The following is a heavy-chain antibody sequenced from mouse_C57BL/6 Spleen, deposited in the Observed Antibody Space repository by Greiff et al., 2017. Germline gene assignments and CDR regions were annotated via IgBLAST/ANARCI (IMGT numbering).Heavy chain of an antibody. V-gene: IGHV1-84*01. CDR1: GYTFTDYY. CDR3: ARDYDYDKGHYFDY. J-gene: IGHJ2*01. CDR2: IYPGSGNT. D-gene: IGHD2-4*01. Sequence: VQVVESGPELVKPGASVKISCKASGYTFTDYYINWVKQRPGQGLEWIGWIYPGSGNTKYNEKFKGKATLTVDTSSSTAYMQLSSLTSEDSAVYFCARDYDYDKGHYFDYWGQGTTLTVSS.